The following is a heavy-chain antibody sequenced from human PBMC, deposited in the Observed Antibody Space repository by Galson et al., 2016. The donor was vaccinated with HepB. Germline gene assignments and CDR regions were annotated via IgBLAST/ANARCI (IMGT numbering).Heavy chain of an antibody. D-gene: IGHD5-24*01. J-gene: IGHJ3*01. CDR1: GFPLSRHW. Sequence: SLRLSCAASGFPLSRHWMNWLRQAPGNGLECLASIKQDGSETYYVDSVKGRFTISRDNAKNSLYLQMNGLRAEDTAVYYCAREGRDGNNFELAFDVWGQGTMVTVSS. CDR2: IKQDGSET. CDR3: AREGRDGNNFELAFDV. V-gene: IGHV3-7*03.